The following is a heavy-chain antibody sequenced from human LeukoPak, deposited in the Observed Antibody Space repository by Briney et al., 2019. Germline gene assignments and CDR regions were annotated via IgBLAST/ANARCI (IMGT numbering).Heavy chain of an antibody. Sequence: PGGSLRLACAASGFRFSSYAMSWVRQAPGKGLEWVSAISGSGVSTYYADSVKGRFTISRDNSKNTLYLQMNSLRAEDTAVYYCARAMYNWIDVGAFDIWGQGTMVTVSS. CDR1: GFRFSSYA. D-gene: IGHD1-20*01. V-gene: IGHV3-23*01. CDR3: ARAMYNWIDVGAFDI. J-gene: IGHJ3*02. CDR2: ISGSGVST.